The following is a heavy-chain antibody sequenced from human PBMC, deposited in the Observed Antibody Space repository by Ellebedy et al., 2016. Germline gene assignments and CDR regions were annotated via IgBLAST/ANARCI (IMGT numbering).Heavy chain of an antibody. V-gene: IGHV3-30*18. CDR1: GFTFSSYG. D-gene: IGHD3-16*01. Sequence: GGSLRLXXAASGFTFSSYGMHWVRQAPGKGLEWVAVISYDGSNKYYADSVKGRFTISRDNSKNTLYLQMNSLRAEDTAVYYCAKDPSMSLGAFDIWGQGTMVTVSS. J-gene: IGHJ3*02. CDR3: AKDPSMSLGAFDI. CDR2: ISYDGSNK.